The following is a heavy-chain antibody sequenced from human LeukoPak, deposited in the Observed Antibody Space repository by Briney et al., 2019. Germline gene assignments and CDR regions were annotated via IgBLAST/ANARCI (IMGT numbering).Heavy chain of an antibody. CDR2: IKGDGSST. J-gene: IGHJ5*02. Sequence: GGSLRLTCAASGFTFSSPWMHWVRQAPGKGLAWVSRIKGDGSSTSYADSVKGRFTVSRDNAKNTLYLHMNGLRAEDTAVYYCTRSDWFDPWGQGTLVTVSS. CDR1: GFTFSSPW. CDR3: TRSDWFDP. V-gene: IGHV3-74*01.